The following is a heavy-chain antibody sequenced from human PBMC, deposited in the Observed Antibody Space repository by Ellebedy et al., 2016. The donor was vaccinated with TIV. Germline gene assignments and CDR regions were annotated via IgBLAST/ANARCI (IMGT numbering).Heavy chain of an antibody. CDR2: IYPGDSDT. J-gene: IGHJ6*02. CDR1: GYSFTSYW. CDR3: ARGPRFPLPYYYYYYGMDV. V-gene: IGHV5-51*01. Sequence: GESLKISXKGSGYSFTSYWIGWVRQMPGKGLEWMGIIYPGDSDTRYSPSFQGQVTISADKSISTAYLQWSSLKASDTAMYYCARGPRFPLPYYYYYYGMDVWGQGTTVTVPS. D-gene: IGHD2/OR15-2a*01.